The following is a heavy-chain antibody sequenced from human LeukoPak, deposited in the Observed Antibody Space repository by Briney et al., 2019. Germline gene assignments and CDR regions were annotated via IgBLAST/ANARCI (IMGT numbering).Heavy chain of an antibody. D-gene: IGHD3-3*02. V-gene: IGHV4/OR15-8*02. CDR3: ATRDQSRTFLVPLDS. J-gene: IGHJ4*02. CDR2: THRSGDT. Sequence: SETLSLTCAVYGVSISSGNWWTWVHQPPGKGLEWIGETHRSGDTKYNPSLNGRVTISMDNSKNQLSLNLISVTAADTAMYYCATRDQSRTFLVPLDSWGQGTLVTVSS. CDR1: GVSISSGNW.